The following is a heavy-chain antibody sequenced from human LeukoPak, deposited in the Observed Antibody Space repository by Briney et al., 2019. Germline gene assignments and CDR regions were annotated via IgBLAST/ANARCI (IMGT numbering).Heavy chain of an antibody. J-gene: IGHJ3*01. CDR2: ISASGTGT. V-gene: IGHV3-23*01. CDR3: AKSGRDYSDISAFDF. Sequence: GGSLRLSCAASGFTFSTYAMTWVRQAPGMGLEWVSVISASGTGTYYADSVKGRFTISRDNSKNTLYLQMNSLRDEDTAIYHCAKSGRDYSDISAFDFWGQGTMVIVSS. D-gene: IGHD3-22*01. CDR1: GFTFSTYA.